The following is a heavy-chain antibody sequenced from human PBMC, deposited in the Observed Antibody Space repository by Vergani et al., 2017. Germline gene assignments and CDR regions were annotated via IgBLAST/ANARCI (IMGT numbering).Heavy chain of an antibody. CDR2: MNPNSGNT. Sequence: QVQLVQSGAEVKTPGASVKVSCKASGYTFTSYDINWVRQATGQGLEWMGWMNPNSGNTGYAQKFQGRVTMTRNTSISTAYMELSSLRSEDTAVYYCATLLGYCSSTSCPTGWFDPWGQGTLVTVSS. J-gene: IGHJ5*02. CDR3: ATLLGYCSSTSCPTGWFDP. D-gene: IGHD2-2*01. V-gene: IGHV1-8*01. CDR1: GYTFTSYD.